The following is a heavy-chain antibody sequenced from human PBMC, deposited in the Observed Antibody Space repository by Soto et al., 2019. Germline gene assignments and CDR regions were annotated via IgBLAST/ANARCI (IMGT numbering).Heavy chain of an antibody. V-gene: IGHV1-69*13. CDR3: ARVVRGVGVVNFFGWFDP. Sequence: WASVKVSCKASGGTFSSYAISWVRQAPGQGLEWMGGIIPIYGTANYAQKFQGRVTITADESTSTAYMELSSLRSDDTAVYYCARVVRGVGVVNFFGWFDPWGQGTPVTVSS. J-gene: IGHJ5*02. CDR1: GGTFSSYA. CDR2: IIPIYGTA. D-gene: IGHD3-3*01.